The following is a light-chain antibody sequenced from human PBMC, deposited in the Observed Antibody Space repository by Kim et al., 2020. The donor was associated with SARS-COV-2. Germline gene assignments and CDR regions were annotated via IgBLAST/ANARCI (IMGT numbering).Light chain of an antibody. CDR3: QVWDSDTDHRV. CDR2: YDR. CDR1: NIESKP. Sequence: APRQTATIPCGGNNIESKPVHWYQKRPGQGPILGIYYDRDRPSGIPERFSGSNSGDTATLTITRVEAGDEADYCCQVWDSDTDHRVFGPGTKVTVL. J-gene: IGLJ1*01. V-gene: IGLV3-21*04.